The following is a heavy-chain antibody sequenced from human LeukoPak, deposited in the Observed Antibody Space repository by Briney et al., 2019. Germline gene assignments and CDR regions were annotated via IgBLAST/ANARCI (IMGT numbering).Heavy chain of an antibody. CDR2: ISWNSGSI. CDR3: AKDRLSSGCSPYFDY. V-gene: IGHV3-9*01. D-gene: IGHD6-19*01. CDR1: GFTFDDYA. J-gene: IGHJ4*02. Sequence: GGSLRLSCAASGFTFDDYAMHWVRQAPGKGLEWVSGISWNSGSIGYADSVKGRFTISRDNAKNSLYLQMNSLRAEDTALYYCAKDRLSSGCSPYFDYWGQGTLVTVSS.